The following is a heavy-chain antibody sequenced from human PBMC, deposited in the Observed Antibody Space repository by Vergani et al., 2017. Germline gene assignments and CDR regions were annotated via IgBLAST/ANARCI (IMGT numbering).Heavy chain of an antibody. Sequence: EVQLVESGGGLVQPGGSLRLSCAASGFTFSSYEMNWVRQAPGKGLEWVSYISSSGSTISYADSVKGRFTISRDNAKNSLYLQMNSLRAEDTAVYYCASREEWFGELFLGDYWGQGTLVTVSS. D-gene: IGHD3-10*01. V-gene: IGHV3-48*03. J-gene: IGHJ4*02. CDR1: GFTFSSYE. CDR3: ASREEWFGELFLGDY. CDR2: ISSSGSTI.